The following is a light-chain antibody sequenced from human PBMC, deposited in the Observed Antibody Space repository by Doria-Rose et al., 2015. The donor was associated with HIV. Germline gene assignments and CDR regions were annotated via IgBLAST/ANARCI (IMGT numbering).Light chain of an antibody. Sequence: VLTQPPESLGMSLGERATLNCKSNQSLLYTSKNYLAWYQQKPGQPPKLLIYWASTRQSGVPARFSGSGSGTDFTLTTSSLEAEDVAVHYCQQYYDTPSFGPGTTVDIK. CDR3: QQYYDTPS. CDR2: WAS. J-gene: IGKJ3*01. V-gene: IGKV4-1*01. CDR1: QSLLYTSKNY.